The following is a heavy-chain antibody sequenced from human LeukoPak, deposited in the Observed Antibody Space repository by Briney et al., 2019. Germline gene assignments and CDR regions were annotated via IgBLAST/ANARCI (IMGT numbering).Heavy chain of an antibody. CDR3: ARAPRHYCSGGSCYKGAFDI. CDR2: IYYSGST. CDR1: GGSISRGGYY. J-gene: IGHJ3*02. Sequence: PSETLSLTGTVSGGSISRGGYYWSWIRQHPGKGLEWIGYIYYSGSTYYNPSLKSRVTISVDTSKNQFSLKLSSVTAADTAVYYCARAPRHYCSGGSCYKGAFDIWGQGTMVTVS. D-gene: IGHD2-15*01. V-gene: IGHV4-31*03.